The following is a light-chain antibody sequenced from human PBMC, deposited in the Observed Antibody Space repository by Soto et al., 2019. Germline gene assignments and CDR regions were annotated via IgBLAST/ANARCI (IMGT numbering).Light chain of an antibody. CDR3: ETWDSNTRV. J-gene: IGLJ2*01. CDR1: SGHSSYI. Sequence: QLVLTQSSSASASLGSSVKLTCTRSSGHSSYIIAWHQQQPGKAPRYLMKLEGSGSYNKGSGVPDRFSGSTSGADRYLTISNLQFEDEDDYYCETWDSNTRVFGGGTKLTVL. CDR2: LEGSGSY. V-gene: IGLV4-60*02.